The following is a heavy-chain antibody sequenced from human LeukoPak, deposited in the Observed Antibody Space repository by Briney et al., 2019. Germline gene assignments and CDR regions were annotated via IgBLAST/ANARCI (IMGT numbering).Heavy chain of an antibody. CDR3: AKKHPGTVGATPDY. V-gene: IGHV3-23*01. Sequence: GGSLRLSCAASGFTFSSYAMSWVRQAPGKGLEWVSAISGSGGSTYYADSVKGRFTISRDNSKNTLYLQMNSLRPEDTAVYYCAKKHPGTVGATPDYWGQGTLVTVSS. CDR2: ISGSGGST. CDR1: GFTFSSYA. J-gene: IGHJ4*02. D-gene: IGHD1-26*01.